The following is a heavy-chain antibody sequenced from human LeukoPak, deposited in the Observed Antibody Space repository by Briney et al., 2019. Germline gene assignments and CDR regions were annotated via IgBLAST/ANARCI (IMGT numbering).Heavy chain of an antibody. CDR2: IYYSGST. Sequence: SETLSLTCTVSGGSISSYYWSRIRQPPGKGLEWIGYIYYSGSTYYNPSLKSRVTISVDTSKNQFSLKLSSVTAADTAVYYCARDKSGKFDYWGQGTLVTVSS. CDR3: ARDKSGKFDY. CDR1: GGSISSYY. D-gene: IGHD1-26*01. V-gene: IGHV4-59*12. J-gene: IGHJ4*02.